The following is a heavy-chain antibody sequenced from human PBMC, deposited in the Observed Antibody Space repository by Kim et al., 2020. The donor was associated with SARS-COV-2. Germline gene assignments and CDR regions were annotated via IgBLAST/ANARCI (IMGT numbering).Heavy chain of an antibody. CDR1: GFSFTSYW. CDR2: IYPGDSDT. CDR3: AILSSLVKNDAFDI. V-gene: IGHV5-51*01. J-gene: IGHJ3*02. Sequence: GESLKISCKGSGFSFTSYWIGWVRQMPGKGLEWMGIIYPGDSDTSYSPSFQGQVTISADKSISTAYLQWSSLKASDTAMYYCAILSSLVKNDAFDIWGQGTMVTVSS.